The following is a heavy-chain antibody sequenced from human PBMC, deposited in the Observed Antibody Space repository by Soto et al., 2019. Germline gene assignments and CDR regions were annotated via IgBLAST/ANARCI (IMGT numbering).Heavy chain of an antibody. CDR2: ISAYNGNT. D-gene: IGHD2-2*01. CDR3: AREAFGVHASWFDP. Sequence: QVQMVQSGTEVKKPGASVKVSCKASGYIFTTYSIAWVRQAPGQGLEWMGWISAYNGNTNYAQKFQGRVTMTTDTSTNTAYMELRSLRSDDTAVYFCAREAFGVHASWFDPCGQGTLVTVSS. CDR1: GYIFTTYS. J-gene: IGHJ5*02. V-gene: IGHV1-18*01.